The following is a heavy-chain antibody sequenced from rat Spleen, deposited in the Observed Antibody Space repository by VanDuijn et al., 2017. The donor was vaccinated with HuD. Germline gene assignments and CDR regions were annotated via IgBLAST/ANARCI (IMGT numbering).Heavy chain of an antibody. J-gene: IGHJ1*01. Sequence: EVQLVESDGGLVQPGRSLNLSCAASGFTFSDFFMAWVRQAPAKGLEWVATISHDGSTTYYRDSVKGRFSISRDDAKSTLYLQMDSLRSEDTATYHCARAGYLRDWYFDFWGPGAMVTVSS. CDR3: ARAGYLRDWYFDF. CDR2: ISHDGSTT. D-gene: IGHD2-2*01. CDR1: GFTFSDFF. V-gene: IGHV5-29*01.